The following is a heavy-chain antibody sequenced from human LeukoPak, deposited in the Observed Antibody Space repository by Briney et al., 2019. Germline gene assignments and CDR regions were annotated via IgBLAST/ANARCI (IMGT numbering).Heavy chain of an antibody. V-gene: IGHV3-21*01. D-gene: IGHD3-10*02. CDR2: MSSSSSYI. CDR1: GFTFSSCS. J-gene: IGHJ6*04. CDR3: AELGLTMIGGV. Sequence: GGSLRLSCAASGFTFSSCSKNWVRQAPGKGLEWVWSMSSSSSYITYSDPVKDRFNISRHDPKNSLCPQVKSLIADDTAVYYCAELGLTMIGGVWGKGTTVTISS.